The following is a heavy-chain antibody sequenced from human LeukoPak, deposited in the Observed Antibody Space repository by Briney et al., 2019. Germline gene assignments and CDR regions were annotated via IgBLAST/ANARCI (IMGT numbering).Heavy chain of an antibody. Sequence: SETLSLTCTVSGGSISSYYWSWIRQPPGKGLEWIGYIYTSGSTNYNPSLKSRVTISVDTSKTQFSLKLSSVTAADTAVYYCARPSSGGDAFDIWGQGTMVTVSS. CDR3: ARPSSGGDAFDI. V-gene: IGHV4-4*09. J-gene: IGHJ3*02. CDR1: GGSISSYY. CDR2: IYTSGST. D-gene: IGHD1-26*01.